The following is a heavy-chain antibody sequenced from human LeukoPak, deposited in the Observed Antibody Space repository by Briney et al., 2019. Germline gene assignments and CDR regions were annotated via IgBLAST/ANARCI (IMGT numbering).Heavy chain of an antibody. V-gene: IGHV3-48*03. CDR1: GFTFSSYE. J-gene: IGHJ6*02. D-gene: IGHD3-10*01. Sequence: PGGSLRLSCAASGFTFSSYEMNWVRQAPGKGLEWVSYISSSGSTIYYADSVKGRFTISRDNAKNSLYLQMNSLRAEDTAVYYCARGIYYGSGSYPPPERVNYYGMDVWGQGTTVAVSS. CDR3: ARGIYYGSGSYPPPERVNYYGMDV. CDR2: ISSSGSTI.